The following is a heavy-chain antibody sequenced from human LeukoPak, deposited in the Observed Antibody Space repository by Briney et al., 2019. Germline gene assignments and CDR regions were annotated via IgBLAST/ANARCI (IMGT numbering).Heavy chain of an antibody. V-gene: IGHV3-21*01. CDR1: GFTFSSYS. CDR3: ARADLYCSSSGCARRAFDI. Sequence: PGGSLRLSCAASGFTFSSYSMNWVRQAPGKGLEWVSSISSSSSYIYYADSVKGRFTISRDNAKNSLYLQMYSLRAEDTAVYYCARADLYCSSSGCARRAFDIWGQGTMVTVSS. CDR2: ISSSSSYI. J-gene: IGHJ3*02. D-gene: IGHD3-22*01.